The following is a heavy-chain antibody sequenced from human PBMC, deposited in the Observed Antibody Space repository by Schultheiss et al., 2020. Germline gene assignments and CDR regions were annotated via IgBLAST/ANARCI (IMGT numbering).Heavy chain of an antibody. Sequence: AGSLRLSCAASGFTFSSYSMNWVRQAPGKGLEWVSSISSSSSYIYYADSVKGRFTISRDNSKNTLYLQMNSLRAEDTAVYYCAKDRVYRWGYFDYWGQGTLVTVSS. J-gene: IGHJ4*02. D-gene: IGHD5-24*01. V-gene: IGHV3-21*04. CDR2: ISSSSSYI. CDR3: AKDRVYRWGYFDY. CDR1: GFTFSSYS.